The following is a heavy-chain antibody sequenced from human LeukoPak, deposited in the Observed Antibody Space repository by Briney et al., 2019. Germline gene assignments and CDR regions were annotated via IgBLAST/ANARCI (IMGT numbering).Heavy chain of an antibody. CDR1: GGSISSGGYS. D-gene: IGHD6-19*01. CDR3: ARESQWLGLNYFDY. CDR2: IYHSGST. V-gene: IGHV4-30-2*01. J-gene: IGHJ4*02. Sequence: SSETLSLTCAVSGGSISSGGYSWSWIRQPPGKGLEWIGYIYHSGSTYYNPSLKSRVTISVDRSKNQFSLKLSSVTAADTAVYYCARESQWLGLNYFDYWGQGTLVTVSS.